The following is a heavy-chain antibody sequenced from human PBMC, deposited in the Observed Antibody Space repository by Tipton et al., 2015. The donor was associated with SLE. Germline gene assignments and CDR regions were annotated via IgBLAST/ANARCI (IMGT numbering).Heavy chain of an antibody. J-gene: IGHJ6*03. V-gene: IGHV4-34*12. Sequence: GLVKPSQTLSLTCAVYGESFNGYFWTWIRQPPGKGLAWIAEIIHSGVTNYNPSLRSRVTISVDMSKNQFSLRLSSVTAADTAVYYCATHGSSDYYYEYYMDVWGKGTTVTVSS. CDR3: ATHGSSDYYYEYYMDV. D-gene: IGHD2-21*02. CDR2: IIHSGVT. CDR1: GESFNGYF.